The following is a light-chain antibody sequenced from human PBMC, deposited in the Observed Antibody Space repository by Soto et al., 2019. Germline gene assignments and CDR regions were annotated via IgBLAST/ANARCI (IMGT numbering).Light chain of an antibody. CDR2: DAS. CDR3: QQYQTYST. J-gene: IGKJ5*01. Sequence: DIQITQSPSTVSASFGDRCTITCRASQSIRSLLAWYQQKPGKAPKVLIYDASSLGSGVPSRFSGSGSGTEFTLTISSLQPDDFATYFCQQYQTYSTFGQGTRLE. CDR1: QSIRSL. V-gene: IGKV1-5*01.